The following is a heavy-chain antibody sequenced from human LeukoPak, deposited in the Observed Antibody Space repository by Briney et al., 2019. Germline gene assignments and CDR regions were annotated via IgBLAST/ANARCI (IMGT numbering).Heavy chain of an antibody. V-gene: IGHV4-59*01. Sequence: NASETLSLTCTVSGGSISSYYWSWLRQPPGKGLEWIGYIYYSGSTNYNPSLKSRVTISVDTSKNQFSLKLSSVTAADTAVYYCARGLMMAVAGRGEFHYGGQGTLVTVSS. CDR2: IYYSGST. CDR1: GGSISSYY. D-gene: IGHD6-13*01. CDR3: ARGLMMAVAGRGEFHY. J-gene: IGHJ4*02.